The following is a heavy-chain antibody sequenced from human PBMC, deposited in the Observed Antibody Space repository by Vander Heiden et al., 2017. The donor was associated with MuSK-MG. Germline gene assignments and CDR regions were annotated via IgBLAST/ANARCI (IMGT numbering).Heavy chain of an antibody. Sequence: QVQLQESGPGLVKPSVTLSLTCTVSGGSISSYYWSWIRQPPGKGLEWIGYIYYSGSTNYNPSLKSRVTISVDTSKNQFSLKLSSVTAADTAVYYCAREGDSGYDAYFDYWGQGTLVTVSS. V-gene: IGHV4-59*01. CDR1: GGSISSYY. D-gene: IGHD5-12*01. CDR3: AREGDSGYDAYFDY. J-gene: IGHJ4*02. CDR2: IYYSGST.